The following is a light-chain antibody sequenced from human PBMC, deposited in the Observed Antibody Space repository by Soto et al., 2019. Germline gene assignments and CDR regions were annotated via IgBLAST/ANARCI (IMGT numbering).Light chain of an antibody. V-gene: IGKV1-5*03. CDR3: QQYSTYPWT. CDR2: KAS. Sequence: DIPMTQSPSTQSASVGDRVTITCRASQTISTLLAWYQQRPGKAPNLLIYKASSLESGVPSRFSGSGSGTEFTLTISSLQPDDFATYFCQQYSTYPWTFGQGTKVEVK. J-gene: IGKJ1*01. CDR1: QTISTL.